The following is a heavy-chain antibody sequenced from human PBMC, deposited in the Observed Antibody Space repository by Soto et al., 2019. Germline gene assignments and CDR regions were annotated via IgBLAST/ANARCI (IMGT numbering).Heavy chain of an antibody. CDR1: GYTFTTYG. J-gene: IGHJ4*02. D-gene: IGHD2-15*01. CDR2: ISAYNGNT. Sequence: QVQLVQSGAEVKKPGASVKVSCKASGYTFTTYGISWVRQAPGQGLEWMGWISAYNGNTNYAQKCQGRVTMTTDTSTTTAYMELRSLRSDDTAVYYCARDRLGYCSGGSCYPSEYWGQGTLVTVSS. V-gene: IGHV1-18*01. CDR3: ARDRLGYCSGGSCYPSEY.